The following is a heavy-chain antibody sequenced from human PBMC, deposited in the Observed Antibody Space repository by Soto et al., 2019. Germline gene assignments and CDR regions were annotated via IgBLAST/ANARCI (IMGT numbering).Heavy chain of an antibody. CDR2: IYYTGST. V-gene: IGHV4-61*01. Sequence: SETLSLTCTVSGGSVSSGNYYWSWIRQPPGKGLEWIEFIYYTGSTSYNPSLKSRVTISMDTSKNQFSLKLTSVTAADTAVYYCASSLYCSGGSCSFDPWGQGTLVPVSS. CDR1: GGSVSSGNYY. D-gene: IGHD2-15*01. CDR3: ASSLYCSGGSCSFDP. J-gene: IGHJ5*02.